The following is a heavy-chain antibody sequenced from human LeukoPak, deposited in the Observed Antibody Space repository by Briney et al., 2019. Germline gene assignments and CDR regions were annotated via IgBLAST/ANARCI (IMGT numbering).Heavy chain of an antibody. J-gene: IGHJ4*02. V-gene: IGHV3-23*01. CDR2: ISGSGGST. Sequence: GGSLRLSCAASGFTFSSYAMSWARQAPGKGREWVSAISGSGGSTYYADSVKGRFTISRDNSKNTLYLQMNSLRAEDTAVYYCAKNPGSGSTHKDYWGQGTLVTVSS. CDR1: GFTFSSYA. D-gene: IGHD3-10*01. CDR3: AKNPGSGSTHKDY.